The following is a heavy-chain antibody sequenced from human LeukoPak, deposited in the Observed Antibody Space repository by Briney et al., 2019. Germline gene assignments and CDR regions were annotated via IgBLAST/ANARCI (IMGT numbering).Heavy chain of an antibody. CDR3: ARAGNNWNYPLDY. D-gene: IGHD1-7*01. Sequence: PGGSLRLSCAASGFTFSSYEMNWVRQAPGKGLEWVSYISSSGSTIYYADSVKGRFTISRDNAKNSVYLQMNSLRAEDTAVYYCARAGNNWNYPLDYWGQGTLVTVSS. J-gene: IGHJ4*02. V-gene: IGHV3-48*03. CDR1: GFTFSSYE. CDR2: ISSSGSTI.